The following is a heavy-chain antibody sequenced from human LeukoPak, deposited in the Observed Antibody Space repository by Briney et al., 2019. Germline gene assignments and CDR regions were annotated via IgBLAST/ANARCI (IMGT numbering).Heavy chain of an antibody. J-gene: IGHJ4*02. D-gene: IGHD3-22*01. CDR3: ARGNKWLPVR. V-gene: IGHV4-34*01. CDR1: GGSFSGYY. Sequence: SETLSLTCAVYGGSFSGYYWSWIRQPPGKGLEWIGEINHSGSTNYNPSLNSRVTISVDTSKNQFSLKLSSVTAADTAVYYCARGNKWLPVRWGQGTLVTVSS. CDR2: INHSGST.